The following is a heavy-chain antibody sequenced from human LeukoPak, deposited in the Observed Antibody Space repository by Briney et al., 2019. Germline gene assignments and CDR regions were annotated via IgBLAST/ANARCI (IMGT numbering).Heavy chain of an antibody. V-gene: IGHV4-39*07. D-gene: IGHD5-18*01. CDR1: GGSISSSSYY. CDR2: IYYSGST. CDR3: ARDKGYTYGPFDY. Sequence: SETLSLTCSVSGGSISSSSYYWGWIRQPPGKGLEWIGSIYYSGSTHYNPSLKSRVTISVDTSRNQFSLKLSSVTAADTALYYCARDKGYTYGPFDYWGQGTLVTVSS. J-gene: IGHJ4*02.